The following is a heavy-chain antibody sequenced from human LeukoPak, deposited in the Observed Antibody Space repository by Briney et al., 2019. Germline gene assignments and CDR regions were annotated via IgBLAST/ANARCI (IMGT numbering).Heavy chain of an antibody. CDR2: IYYSGST. D-gene: IGHD5-18*01. CDR3: ARINVDTPYYYYMDV. Sequence: SETLSLTCTVSGGSISTYYWSWIRQPPGKGLEWNGYIYYSGSTNYNPSLKSRVTISVDTSKNQFSLKLSSVTAADTAVYYCARINVDTPYYYYMDVWGKGTTVTVSS. J-gene: IGHJ6*03. V-gene: IGHV4-59*01. CDR1: GGSISTYY.